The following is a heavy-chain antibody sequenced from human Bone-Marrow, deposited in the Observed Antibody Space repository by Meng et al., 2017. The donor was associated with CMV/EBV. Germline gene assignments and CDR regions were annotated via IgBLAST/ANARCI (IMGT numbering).Heavy chain of an antibody. Sequence: GESLKISCAASGFTFSSYWMSWVRQAPGKGLEWVANIKQDGSEKYYVDSVKGRFTISRDNAKNSLYLQMNSLRAEDTAVYYCARYCSSTSCPSGYYYYYGMDVWGQGTTVTVSS. J-gene: IGHJ6*02. CDR2: IKQDGSEK. D-gene: IGHD2-2*01. V-gene: IGHV3-7*01. CDR1: GFTFSSYW. CDR3: ARYCSSTSCPSGYYYYYGMDV.